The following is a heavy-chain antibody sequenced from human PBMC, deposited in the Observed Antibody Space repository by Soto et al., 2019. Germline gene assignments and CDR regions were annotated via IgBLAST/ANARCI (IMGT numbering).Heavy chain of an antibody. Sequence: SESLSLTCAASGGSISSGGFSWSWIRQPPGKGLEWIGYIYHFGGTYYNPSLKSRVSISLDRSKNEFSLEVRSVTAADTAVYYCARGGDYYFDSWGQGTLVTVSS. D-gene: IGHD2-21*02. J-gene: IGHJ4*02. CDR2: IYHFGGT. CDR3: ARGGDYYFDS. CDR1: GGSISSGGFS. V-gene: IGHV4-30-2*01.